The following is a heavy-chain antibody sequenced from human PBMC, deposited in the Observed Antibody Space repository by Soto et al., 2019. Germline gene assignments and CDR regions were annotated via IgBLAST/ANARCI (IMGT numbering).Heavy chain of an antibody. Sequence: SETLSLTCAVYGGSFSGYYWSWIRQPPGKGLEWIGEINHSGSTNYNPSLKSRVTISVDTSKNQFSLKLSSVTAADTAVYYCARVGYDILTGYSGHAFDIWGQGTMVTVSS. CDR3: ARVGYDILTGYSGHAFDI. V-gene: IGHV4-34*01. J-gene: IGHJ3*02. CDR2: INHSGST. CDR1: GGSFSGYY. D-gene: IGHD3-9*01.